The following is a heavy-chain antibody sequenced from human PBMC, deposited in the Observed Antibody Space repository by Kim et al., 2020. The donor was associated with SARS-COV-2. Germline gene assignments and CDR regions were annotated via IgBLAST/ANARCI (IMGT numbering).Heavy chain of an antibody. V-gene: IGHV3-49*03. Sequence: GGSLRLSCTASGFTFGDYAMSWFRQAPGKGLEWVGFIRSKAYGGTTEYAASVKGRFTISRDDSKSIAYLQMNSLKTEDTAVYYCTRDPPYYYGSGSYYPDPNWFDPWGQGTLVTVSS. CDR3: TRDPPYYYGSGSYYPDPNWFDP. D-gene: IGHD3-10*01. J-gene: IGHJ5*02. CDR1: GFTFGDYA. CDR2: IRSKAYGGTT.